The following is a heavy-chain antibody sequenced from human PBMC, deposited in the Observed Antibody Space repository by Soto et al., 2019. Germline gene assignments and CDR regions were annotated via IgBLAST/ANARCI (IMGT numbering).Heavy chain of an antibody. J-gene: IGHJ4*02. V-gene: IGHV5-51*01. CDR3: ARSVGGLVRVGKGTEHSGSSFDY. CDR1: GYSFTSYW. Sequence: PGESLKISCKGSGYSFTSYWIGWVRQMPGKGLEWMGIIYPGDSDTRYSPSFQGQVTISADNSISTAYLQWSSLKASDTAMYYCARSVGGLVRVGKGTEHSGSSFDYWGQGTLVTVSS. CDR2: IYPGDSDT. D-gene: IGHD5-12*01.